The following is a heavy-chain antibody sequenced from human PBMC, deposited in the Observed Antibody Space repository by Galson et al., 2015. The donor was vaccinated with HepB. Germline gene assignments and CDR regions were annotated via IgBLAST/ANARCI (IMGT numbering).Heavy chain of an antibody. CDR3: ARDLPVAAAGMAGGGYYYYYYGMDV. CDR2: INTNTGNP. J-gene: IGHJ6*02. D-gene: IGHD6-13*01. V-gene: IGHV7-4-1*02. CDR1: GYTFTSYA. Sequence: SVKVSCKASGYTFTSYAMNWVRQAPGQGLEWMGWINTNTGNPTYAQGFTGRFVFSLDTSVSTAYLQISSLKAEDTAVYYCARDLPVAAAGMAGGGYYYYYYGMDVWGQGTTVTVSS.